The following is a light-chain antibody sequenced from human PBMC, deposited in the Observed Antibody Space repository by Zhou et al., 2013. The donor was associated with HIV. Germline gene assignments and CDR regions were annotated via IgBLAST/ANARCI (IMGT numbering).Light chain of an antibody. V-gene: IGKV3-15*01. Sequence: EIVLTQSPGTLSLSPGERATLSCRASQNINSNLAWYQQKVGQPPRLLISDASTRATGIPARFSGSGSGTEFTLTINSMQSEDFAVYYCQQYQAWPITFGQGTRLEIK. J-gene: IGKJ5*01. CDR3: QQYQAWPIT. CDR1: QNINSN. CDR2: DAS.